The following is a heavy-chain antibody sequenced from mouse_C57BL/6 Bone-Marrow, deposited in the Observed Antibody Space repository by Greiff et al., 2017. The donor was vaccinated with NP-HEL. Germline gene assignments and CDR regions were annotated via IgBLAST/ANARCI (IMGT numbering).Heavy chain of an antibody. Sequence: EVQVVESGGDLVKPGGSLKLSCAASGFTFSSYGMSWVRQTPDTRLEWVATISSGGSYTYYPDSVKGRFTISSDNAKNTLYLHMSSLKSEDTAMYSCASHYAYGWFAYWGQGTLVTVSA. J-gene: IGHJ3*01. D-gene: IGHD2-2*01. CDR3: ASHYAYGWFAY. V-gene: IGHV5-6*01. CDR1: GFTFSSYG. CDR2: ISSGGSYT.